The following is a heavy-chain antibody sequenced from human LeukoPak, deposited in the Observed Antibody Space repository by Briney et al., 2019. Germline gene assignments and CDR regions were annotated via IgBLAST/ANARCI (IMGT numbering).Heavy chain of an antibody. D-gene: IGHD3-10*01. CDR2: IKRDGSDK. CDR3: ARDGSSVALDPSDY. J-gene: IGHJ4*02. Sequence: GGSLRLSCAASGFSFNAYWMTWVRQAPGKGLEWVANIKRDGSDKDYVDSVKGRFTVSRDNAKNSLYLQMNSLRAEDTAVYYCARDGSSVALDPSDYWGQGTLVTVSS. V-gene: IGHV3-7*03. CDR1: GFSFNAYW.